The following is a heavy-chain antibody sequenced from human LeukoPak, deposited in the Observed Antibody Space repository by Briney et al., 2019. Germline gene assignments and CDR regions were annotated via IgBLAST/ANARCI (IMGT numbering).Heavy chain of an antibody. CDR3: ARDWWGYDVLTGDNWFDP. V-gene: IGHV1-18*01. Sequence: EASVKVSCKASGYTFTSYGISWVRQAPGQGLEWMGWISAYNGNTNYAQKLQGRVTMTTDTSTTTTYIELRSLTSDDTAAYYCARDWWGYDVLTGDNWFDPWGQGTLVTVSS. J-gene: IGHJ5*02. D-gene: IGHD3-9*01. CDR2: ISAYNGNT. CDR1: GYTFTSYG.